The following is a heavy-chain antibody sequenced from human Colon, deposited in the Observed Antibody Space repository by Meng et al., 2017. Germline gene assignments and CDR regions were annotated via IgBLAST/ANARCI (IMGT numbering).Heavy chain of an antibody. J-gene: IGHJ5*02. Sequence: QPQLQESGPGLVKPSETLSLTCTVSGGTLSASDDYWGWIRQPPGKGLEWIGSIHYGGSTFYQPSLRSRVTVSVDTSNNQFSLILSSVTAADTAVYYCARRTTGWILDPWGQGTLVTVSS. CDR3: ARRTTGWILDP. V-gene: IGHV4-39*01. CDR1: GGTLSASDDY. D-gene: IGHD6-19*01. CDR2: IHYGGST.